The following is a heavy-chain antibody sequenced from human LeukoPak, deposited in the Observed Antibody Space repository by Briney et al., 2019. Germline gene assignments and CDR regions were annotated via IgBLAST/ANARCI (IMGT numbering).Heavy chain of an antibody. CDR2: IYYSGAT. CDR1: GGSMNDYY. Sequence: PSETLSLTCSVSGGSMNDYYWSWIRQPPGKGLEWIGYIYYSGATYYNPSLKSRVTISVDTSKKQFSLKLSSLTTADTAVYYCAREVVGNYMDAWGKGTTVTVSS. V-gene: IGHV4-59*01. D-gene: IGHD2-15*01. CDR3: AREVVGNYMDA. J-gene: IGHJ6*03.